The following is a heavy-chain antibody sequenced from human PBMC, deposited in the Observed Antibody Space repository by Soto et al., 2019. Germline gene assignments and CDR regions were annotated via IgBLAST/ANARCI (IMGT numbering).Heavy chain of an antibody. Sequence: QVQLVESGGGVVQPGRSLRLSCAASGFTFSSYAMHWVRQAPGKGLEWVAVISYDGSNKYYADAVKGRFTISRDNSKNTLYLQMNSLRAEDTAVYYCAREGDSSSWHPLYYYYYGMDVWGQGTTVTVSS. V-gene: IGHV3-30-3*01. CDR3: AREGDSSSWHPLYYYYYGMDV. CDR2: ISYDGSNK. J-gene: IGHJ6*02. D-gene: IGHD6-13*01. CDR1: GFTFSSYA.